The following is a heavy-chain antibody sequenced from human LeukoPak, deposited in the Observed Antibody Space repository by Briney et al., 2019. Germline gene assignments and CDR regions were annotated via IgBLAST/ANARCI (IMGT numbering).Heavy chain of an antibody. CDR3: AMHSSSWYGPYFDY. CDR1: GFTFSDYY. V-gene: IGHV3-11*03. CDR2: ISTSTSYT. J-gene: IGHJ4*02. D-gene: IGHD6-13*01. Sequence: PGRSLRLSRAASGFTFSDYYMSWIRQAPGKGLEWVSFISTSTSYTNYADSSKGRFTISRANSKNTLYLQMSSLRAWDTAVYYCAMHSSSWYGPYFDYWGQGALVTVSP.